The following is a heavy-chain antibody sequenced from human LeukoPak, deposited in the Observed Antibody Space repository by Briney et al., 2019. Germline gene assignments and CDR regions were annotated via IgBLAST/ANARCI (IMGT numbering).Heavy chain of an antibody. CDR3: ARDSEAVAALDY. J-gene: IGHJ4*02. CDR2: INPSGGST. Sequence: ASVKVSCKASGYTFSDNYIHWVRQAPGQGLEWMGIINPSGGSTSYAQKFHDRVTMTRDTPTSTIYMDLSSLKSEDTAVYYCARDSEAVAALDYWGQGTLVTVSS. D-gene: IGHD6-19*01. V-gene: IGHV1-46*01. CDR1: GYTFSDNY.